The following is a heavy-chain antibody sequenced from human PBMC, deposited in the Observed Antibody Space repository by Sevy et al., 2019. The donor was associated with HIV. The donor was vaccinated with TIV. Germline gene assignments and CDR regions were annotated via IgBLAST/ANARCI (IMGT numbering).Heavy chain of an antibody. V-gene: IGHV4-59*01. Sequence: SETLSLTCTVSGGSISSYYWSWIRQPPGKGLEWIGYIYYSGSTNYNPALKSRVTISVDTSKNQFSLKLSSVTAADTAVYCCARLYKPPQSPYYYYMDVWGKGTTVTVSS. D-gene: IGHD1-20*01. CDR2: IYYSGST. CDR1: GGSISSYY. CDR3: ARLYKPPQSPYYYYMDV. J-gene: IGHJ6*03.